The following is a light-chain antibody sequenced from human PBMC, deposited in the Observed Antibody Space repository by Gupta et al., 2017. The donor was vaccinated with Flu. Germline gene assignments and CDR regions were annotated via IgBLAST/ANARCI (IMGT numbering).Light chain of an antibody. CDR2: VAS. V-gene: IGKV1-6*01. J-gene: IGKJ2*03. Sequence: GVRGTNTCRARQCTRSDLAWDQQQAGEAPELLNYVASNLGSGVPSRSRGGGCGTDFDLMISNLLPEELATYHCLQRNSYPYRFGQGTKLQI. CDR1: QCTRSD. CDR3: LQRNSYPYR.